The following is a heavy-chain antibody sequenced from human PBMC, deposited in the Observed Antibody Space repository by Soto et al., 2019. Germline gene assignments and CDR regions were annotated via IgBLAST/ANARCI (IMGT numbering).Heavy chain of an antibody. J-gene: IGHJ5*02. CDR1: GFTFSDST. V-gene: IGHV3-73*02. D-gene: IGHD2-21*02. CDR2: IRNKANSYAT. Sequence: EVQLVESGGGLVQPGGSLKLSCAASGFTFSDSTMHWVRQASGKGLEWVGRIRNKANSYATPYAASVKGRFTVSRDDSKNTAYLQMNGLKPEDTAVYYCTSSFVVVTAIAASWGQGTRVSVSS. CDR3: TSSFVVVTAIAAS.